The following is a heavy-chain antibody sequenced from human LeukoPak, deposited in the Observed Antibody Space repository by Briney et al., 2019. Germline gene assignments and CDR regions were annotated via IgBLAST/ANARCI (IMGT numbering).Heavy chain of an antibody. D-gene: IGHD1-26*01. Sequence: GESLKISCKVSGYRFSNYWIGWVRQMPGKGLEWMGMIYPDDSDTRYSPSFQGQVTISADKSINTAYLQWSSLKASDTAMYHCARREGPFRKYYFNYWGQGTLVTVSS. V-gene: IGHV5-51*01. CDR2: IYPDDSDT. CDR3: ARREGPFRKYYFNY. CDR1: GYRFSNYW. J-gene: IGHJ4*02.